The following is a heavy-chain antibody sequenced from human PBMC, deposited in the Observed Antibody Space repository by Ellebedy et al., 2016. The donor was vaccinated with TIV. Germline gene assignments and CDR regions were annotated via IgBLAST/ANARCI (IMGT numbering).Heavy chain of an antibody. Sequence: GESLKISXAASGFTFSDYSMTWIRRAPGKGLEWVSYITSGSTIYYSDSVKGRFTISRDSAKNSVYLQMDSLTVKDTGIYYCARASYNTAWGDVWGQGTTVTVSS. D-gene: IGHD6-19*01. J-gene: IGHJ6*02. V-gene: IGHV3-69-1*02. CDR3: ARASYNTAWGDV. CDR2: ITSGSTI. CDR1: GFTFSDYS.